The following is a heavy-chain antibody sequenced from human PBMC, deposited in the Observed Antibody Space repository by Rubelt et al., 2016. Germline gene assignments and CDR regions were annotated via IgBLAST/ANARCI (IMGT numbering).Heavy chain of an antibody. CDR2: ITHTGST. V-gene: IGHV4-39*07. D-gene: IGHD4-23*01. Sequence: QLQLQESGPGLVKPSETLSLTCTVSGGSISSSSYYWGWIRQPPGKGLEWIGEITHTGSTNYNPTLKSRVTISVDTSKKQFFRKLNSGTAADTAVYYGARGAGGGNSAGYWGQGTRVTVSS. CDR1: GGSISSSSYY. CDR3: ARGAGGGNSAGY. J-gene: IGHJ4*02.